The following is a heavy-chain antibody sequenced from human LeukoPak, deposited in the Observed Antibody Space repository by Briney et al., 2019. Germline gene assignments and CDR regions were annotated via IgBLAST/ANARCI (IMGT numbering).Heavy chain of an antibody. CDR3: ARSSTSWYYFDY. J-gene: IGHJ4*02. CDR1: GGSISSRNW. D-gene: IGHD6-13*01. V-gene: IGHV4-61*01. CDR2: IYYSGST. Sequence: SETLSLTCAVSGGSISSRNWWSWIRQPPGKGLEWIGYIYYSGSTNYNPSLKSRVTISVDTSKNQFSLKLSSVTAADTAVYYCARSSTSWYYFDYWGQGTLVTVSS.